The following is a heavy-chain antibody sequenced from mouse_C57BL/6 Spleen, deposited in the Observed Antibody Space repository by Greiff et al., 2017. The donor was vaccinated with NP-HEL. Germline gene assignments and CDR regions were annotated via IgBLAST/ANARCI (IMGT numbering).Heavy chain of an antibody. CDR3: ARWGGYPAWFAY. Sequence: QVQLQQPGAELVKPGASVKLSCKASGYTFTSYWMQWVKQRPGQGLEWIGEIDPSDSYTNYNQKFKGKATLTVDTSSSTAYMQLSSLTSEDSAVYYCARWGGYPAWFAYWGQGTLVTVSA. CDR1: GYTFTSYW. J-gene: IGHJ3*01. D-gene: IGHD2-2*01. CDR2: IDPSDSYT. V-gene: IGHV1-50*01.